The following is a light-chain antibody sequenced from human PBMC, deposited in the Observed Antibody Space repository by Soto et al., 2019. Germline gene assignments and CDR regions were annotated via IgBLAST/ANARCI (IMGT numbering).Light chain of an antibody. CDR1: QSVLYSSNNKNY. J-gene: IGKJ4*01. CDR2: WAS. CDR3: QQYYSTLALT. V-gene: IGKV4-1*01. Sequence: DIVMTQSPDSLAVSLGERATINCKSSQSVLYSSNNKNYLAWYQQKLGQPPKLPIYWASTRESGVPDRFSGSGSGTDFTLTTSSLQAEDVAVYYCQQYYSTLALTFGGGTKVEIK.